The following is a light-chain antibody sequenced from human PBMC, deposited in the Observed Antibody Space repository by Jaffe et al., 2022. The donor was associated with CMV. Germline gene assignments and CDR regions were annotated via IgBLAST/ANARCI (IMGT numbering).Light chain of an antibody. CDR1: QTVRNW. CDR3: QQYDTYPWT. J-gene: IGKJ1*01. Sequence: ILMTQSPSTLSASVGDTVTLTCRASQTVRNWLAWYQQKPGKAPKLLIYQASTLESGVPLRFSGSGSETEFTLTISSLQPDDFATFYCQQYDTYPWTFGQGTKVEVK. CDR2: QAS. V-gene: IGKV1-5*03.